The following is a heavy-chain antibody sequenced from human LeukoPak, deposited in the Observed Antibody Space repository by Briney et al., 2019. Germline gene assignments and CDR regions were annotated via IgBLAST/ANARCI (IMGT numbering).Heavy chain of an antibody. V-gene: IGHV1-69*05. CDR2: IIPIFGTA. J-gene: IGHJ5*02. D-gene: IGHD1-7*01. Sequence: SVKVSCKASGGTFSSYAISWVRQAPGQGLEWMGGIIPIFGTANYAQKFQGRVTITTDESTSTAYMELSSLRSEDTAVYYCARDNYAGANWFDPWGQGTLATVSS. CDR1: GGTFSSYA. CDR3: ARDNYAGANWFDP.